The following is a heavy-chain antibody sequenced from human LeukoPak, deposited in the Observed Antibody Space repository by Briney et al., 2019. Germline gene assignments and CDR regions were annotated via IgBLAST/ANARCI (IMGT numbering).Heavy chain of an antibody. CDR1: GGSISSGGYY. J-gene: IGHJ4*02. CDR2: IYHSGST. Sequence: SETLSLTCTVSGGSISSGGYYWSWIRQPPGKGLEWIGYIYHSGSTYYNPSLKSRVTISVDRSKNQFSLKLSSVTAADTAVYYCAREGYDSSGQHFDYWGQGTLVTVSS. D-gene: IGHD3-22*01. CDR3: AREGYDSSGQHFDY. V-gene: IGHV4-30-2*01.